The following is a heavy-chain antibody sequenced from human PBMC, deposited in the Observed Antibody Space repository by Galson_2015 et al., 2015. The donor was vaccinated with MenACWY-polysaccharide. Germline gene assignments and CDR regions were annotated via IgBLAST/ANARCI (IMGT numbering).Heavy chain of an antibody. D-gene: IGHD3-10*01. CDR1: GFTFSNYW. Sequence: SLRLSCAASGFTFSNYWMSWVRQAPGKGLEWVANIKQDGSAEYYVDSVRGRFTISRDNAKNSVYLQMSSLRAEDTAVYYCARDNGDDYWGQGTLVTVSS. CDR2: IKQDGSAE. J-gene: IGHJ4*02. CDR3: ARDNGDDY. V-gene: IGHV3-7*01.